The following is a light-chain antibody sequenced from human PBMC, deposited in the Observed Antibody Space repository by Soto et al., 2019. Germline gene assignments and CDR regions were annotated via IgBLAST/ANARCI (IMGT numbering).Light chain of an antibody. CDR2: AAS. Sequence: DIQMTQSQTYLSASVGDRVTITCRASQDIRNFVAWYQQKPGKAPKLMIYAASTLQSVVPSRFSGSGSGTDFTLTINSLHPEDVATYSWQKYSSVPVFVPGTKVEIK. J-gene: IGKJ3*01. CDR3: QKYSSVPV. V-gene: IGKV1-27*01. CDR1: QDIRNF.